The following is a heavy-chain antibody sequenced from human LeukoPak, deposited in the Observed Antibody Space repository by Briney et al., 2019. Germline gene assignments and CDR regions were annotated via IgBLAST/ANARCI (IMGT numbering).Heavy chain of an antibody. V-gene: IGHV1-69*06. CDR1: GGTFSSYA. J-gene: IGHJ1*01. CDR3: ARGRAVAGAEYFQH. CDR2: IIPIFGTA. D-gene: IGHD6-19*01. Sequence: APVKVSCKASGGTFSSYAISWVRQAPGQGLEWMGGIIPIFGTANYAQKFQGRVTITADKSTSTAYMEPSSLRSEDTAVYYCARGRAVAGAEYFQHWGQGTLVTVSS.